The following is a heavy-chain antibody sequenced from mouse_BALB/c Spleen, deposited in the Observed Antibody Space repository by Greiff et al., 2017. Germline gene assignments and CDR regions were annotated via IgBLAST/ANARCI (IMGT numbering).Heavy chain of an antibody. D-gene: IGHD2-4*01. CDR3: ARDRGVSITRAMDY. CDR2: INSNGGST. Sequence: EVKVVESGGGLVQPGGSLKLSCAASGFTFSSYGMSWVRQTPDKRLELVATINSNGGSTYYPDSVKGRFTISRDNANNTLYLQMSSLKSEDTAMYYCARDRGVSITRAMDYWGQGTSVTVSS. V-gene: IGHV5-6-3*01. J-gene: IGHJ4*01. CDR1: GFTFSSYG.